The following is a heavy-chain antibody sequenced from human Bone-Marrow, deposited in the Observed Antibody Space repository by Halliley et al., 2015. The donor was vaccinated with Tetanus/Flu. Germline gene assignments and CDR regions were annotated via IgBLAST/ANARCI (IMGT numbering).Heavy chain of an antibody. J-gene: IGHJ4*02. V-gene: IGHV4-34*01. D-gene: IGHD2-21*02. CDR1: GGSSSGYY. CDR3: ARGLAYCGGDCSGSFDY. CDR2: INHRGST. Sequence: GLVKPSETLSLTCAVYGGSSSGYYWSWIRQPPGKGLEWIGEINHRGSTNYNPSLKSRVTISVDTSKNQFSLKLSSVTAADTAVYYCARGLAYCGGDCSGSFDYWGQGTLVTVSS.